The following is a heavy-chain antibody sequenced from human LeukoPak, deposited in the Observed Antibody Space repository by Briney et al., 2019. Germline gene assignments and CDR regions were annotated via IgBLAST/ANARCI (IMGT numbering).Heavy chain of an antibody. CDR2: MNPNSGNT. J-gene: IGHJ5*02. CDR1: GYTFTSYD. CDR3: ARRGRIVGATISWFDP. D-gene: IGHD1-26*01. Sequence: ASVKVSCKASGYTFTSYDINWARQATGQGLEWMEWMNPNSGNTGYAQKFQGRVTMTRNTSISTAYMELSSLRSEDTAVYYCARRGRIVGATISWFDPWGQGTLVTVSS. V-gene: IGHV1-8*01.